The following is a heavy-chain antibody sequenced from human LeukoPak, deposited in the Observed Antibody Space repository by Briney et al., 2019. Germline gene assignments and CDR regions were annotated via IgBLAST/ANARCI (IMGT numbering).Heavy chain of an antibody. Sequence: AGGSLRLSCATSGFTFTDYGMNWVRQAPGKGLEWVSFVSGRTGVVHYADSVKGRFTISRDNSKNTVYLQMNSLRADDTAKYYCAKDRLGAVAEYPDYWGQGTLVTVSS. D-gene: IGHD6-19*01. J-gene: IGHJ4*02. CDR3: AKDRLGAVAEYPDY. CDR2: VSGRTGVV. V-gene: IGHV3-48*01. CDR1: GFTFTDYG.